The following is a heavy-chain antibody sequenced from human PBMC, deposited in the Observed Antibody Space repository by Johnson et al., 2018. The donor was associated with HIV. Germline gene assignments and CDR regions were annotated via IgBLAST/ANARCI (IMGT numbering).Heavy chain of an antibody. V-gene: IGHV3-30*03. D-gene: IGHD1-1*01. J-gene: IGHJ3*01. Sequence: QVQLVESGGGLIQPGGSLRLSCIASGFTFSRCGMHWVRQAPGKGLEWVALISYDGSNKYYADSVKGRFTISRDNSKNTLFLQMNSLRPEDTAVFYCVRGREGVDNSGGSFDVWGQWTMVIVSS. CDR3: VRGREGVDNSGGSFDV. CDR2: ISYDGSNK. CDR1: GFTFSRCG.